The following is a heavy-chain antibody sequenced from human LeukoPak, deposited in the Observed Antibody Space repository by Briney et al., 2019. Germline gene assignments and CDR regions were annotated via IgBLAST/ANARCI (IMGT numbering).Heavy chain of an antibody. D-gene: IGHD3-3*01. J-gene: IGHJ4*02. CDR1: GGSFSGYY. CDR3: ARRLRYDFWSGYYTGPFDY. Sequence: SETLSLTCAVYGGSFSGYYWSWIRQPPGKGLEWIGEINHSGSTNYNPSLKSRVTISVDTSKNQFSLKLSSVTAADTAVYYCARRLRYDFWSGYYTGPFDYWGQGTLVTVSS. V-gene: IGHV4-34*01. CDR2: INHSGST.